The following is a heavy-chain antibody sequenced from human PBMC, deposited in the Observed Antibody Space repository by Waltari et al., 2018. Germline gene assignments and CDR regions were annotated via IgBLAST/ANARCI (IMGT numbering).Heavy chain of an antibody. CDR2: INHGGST. Sequence: QVQLQQWGAGLLKPSETLSLTCAVYGGSFSGYYWSWIRQPPGKGLEGIGEINHGGSTTCTPSLRSRVTISVDTSKNQFSLKLSSVTAADTAVYYCARAGRITMIVVVIRTGAFDIWGQGTMVTVSS. V-gene: IGHV4-34*01. CDR1: GGSFSGYY. D-gene: IGHD3-22*01. CDR3: ARAGRITMIVVVIRTGAFDI. J-gene: IGHJ3*02.